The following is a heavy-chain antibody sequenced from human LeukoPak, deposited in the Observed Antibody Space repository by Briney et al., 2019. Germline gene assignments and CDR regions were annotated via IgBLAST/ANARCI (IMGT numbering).Heavy chain of an antibody. D-gene: IGHD3-9*01. J-gene: IGHJ4*02. CDR3: TSIEGYFDWLFRFDC. CDR2: IRSKAYGGTT. V-gene: IGHV3-49*05. Sequence: KPGGSLRLSCTASGFTSGDYAMSWFRQAPGKGLEWVGFIRSKAYGGTTEYAASVKGRFTISRDDSKSIAYLQMNSLKTEDTAVYYCTSIEGYFDWLFRFDCWGQGTLVTVSS. CDR1: GFTSGDYA.